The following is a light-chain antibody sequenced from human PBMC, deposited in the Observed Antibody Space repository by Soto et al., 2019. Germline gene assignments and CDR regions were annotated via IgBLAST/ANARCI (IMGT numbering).Light chain of an antibody. V-gene: IGKV1-5*01. Sequence: DIQMTQSPSTLSASVGDRVTITCRASQSVARWLAWYQQKPGKVPKLLIYDASTLASGVPSRFSGSGSGTEFTLTIRGLQPDDFATFYCQQYYSDSPFTFGKGTK. CDR2: DAS. CDR3: QQYYSDSPFT. J-gene: IGKJ2*01. CDR1: QSVARW.